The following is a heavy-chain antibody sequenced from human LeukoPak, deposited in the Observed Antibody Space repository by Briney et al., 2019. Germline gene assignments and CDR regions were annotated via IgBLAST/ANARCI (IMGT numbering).Heavy chain of an antibody. CDR2: INPNSGGT. CDR3: ARDMGYNWNLNWFDP. D-gene: IGHD1-20*01. Sequence: ASVKVSCKASGYTFTGYYMHWVRQAPGQGLEWMGWINPNSGGTNYAQKFQGRVTITRDTSISTAYMELSRLRSDDTAVYYCARDMGYNWNLNWFDPWGQGTLVTVSS. J-gene: IGHJ5*02. V-gene: IGHV1-2*02. CDR1: GYTFTGYY.